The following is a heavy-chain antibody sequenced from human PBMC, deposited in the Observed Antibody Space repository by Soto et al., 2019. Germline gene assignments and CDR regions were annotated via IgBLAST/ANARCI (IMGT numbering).Heavy chain of an antibody. Sequence: GGSLRLSCAASGFTFSSYWMHWVRQAPGKGLVWVSRINSDGSSTSYADSVKGRFTISRDNAKNTLYLQMNSLRAEDTAVYYCARGGTDYDILTGYGMDVWGQGTTVTVSS. CDR1: GFTFSSYW. V-gene: IGHV3-74*01. CDR3: ARGGTDYDILTGYGMDV. CDR2: INSDGSST. J-gene: IGHJ6*02. D-gene: IGHD3-9*01.